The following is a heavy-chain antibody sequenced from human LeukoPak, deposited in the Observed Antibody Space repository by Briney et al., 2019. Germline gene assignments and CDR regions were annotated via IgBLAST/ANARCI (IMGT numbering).Heavy chain of an antibody. CDR2: FSGSGGST. Sequence: PGGSLRLSCAASGFTFSSYAMSWVRQAPGKGLEWVSAFSGSGGSTYYADSVKGRFTISRDNSKNTLYLQMNSLRAEDTAVYYFAKDGRLLRYFDWSPHFDYWGQGALVTVSS. V-gene: IGHV3-23*01. CDR1: GFTFSSYA. J-gene: IGHJ4*02. D-gene: IGHD3-9*01. CDR3: AKDGRLLRYFDWSPHFDY.